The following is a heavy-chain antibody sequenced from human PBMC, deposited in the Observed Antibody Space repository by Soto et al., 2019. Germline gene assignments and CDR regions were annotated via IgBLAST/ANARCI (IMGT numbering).Heavy chain of an antibody. CDR2: IDPSDSYT. V-gene: IGHV5-10-1*01. CDR1: GYSFTSYW. J-gene: IGHJ5*02. Sequence: GESLKISCNGSGYSFTSYWISWVRQMPGKGLEWMGRIDPSDSYTNYSPSFQGHVTISADKSISTAYLQWSSLKASDTAMYYCASIGFGVPDWFDPWGQGTLVTVSS. CDR3: ASIGFGVPDWFDP. D-gene: IGHD3-10*01.